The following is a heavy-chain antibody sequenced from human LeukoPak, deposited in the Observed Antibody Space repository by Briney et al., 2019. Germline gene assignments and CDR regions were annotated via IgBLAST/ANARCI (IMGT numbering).Heavy chain of an antibody. CDR3: NLRIAAAGYYFDY. Sequence: PGGSLRLSCAASGFTFSNAWMSWVRQAPGKGLEWVGRIKSKTDGGTTDYAAPVKGRFTISRDDSKNTLYLQMNSLKTEDTAVYYCNLRIAAAGYYFDYWGQGTLVTVSS. CDR2: IKSKTDGGTT. J-gene: IGHJ4*02. D-gene: IGHD6-13*01. V-gene: IGHV3-15*01. CDR1: GFTFSNAW.